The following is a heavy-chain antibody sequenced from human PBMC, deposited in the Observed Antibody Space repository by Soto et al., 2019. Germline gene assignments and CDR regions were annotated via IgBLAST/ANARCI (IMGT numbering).Heavy chain of an antibody. CDR3: ARSAEGIVVVITHFDY. J-gene: IGHJ4*02. Sequence: GASVKVSCKASGYTFTGYYMHWVLQAPGQGLEWMGWINPNSGGTNYAQKFQGRVTMTRDTSISTAYMELSRLRSDDTAVYYCARSAEGIVVVITHFDYWGQGTLVTVSS. CDR2: INPNSGGT. V-gene: IGHV1-2*02. D-gene: IGHD3-22*01. CDR1: GYTFTGYY.